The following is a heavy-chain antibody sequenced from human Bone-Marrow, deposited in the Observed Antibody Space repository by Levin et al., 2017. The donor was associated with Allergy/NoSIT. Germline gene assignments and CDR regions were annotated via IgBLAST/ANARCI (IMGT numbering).Heavy chain of an antibody. Sequence: GESLKISCKASGYTFTSYTIHWVRPAPGQRLEWVGWISGSQDHTKYSEIFRDRISLSKDISAKTAYMKLSCLRAGDTAVYYCALCLQYGTGVFDRWGQGALVTVSS. V-gene: IGHV1-3*01. CDR2: ISGSQDHT. CDR1: GYTFTSYT. D-gene: IGHD3-10*01. CDR3: ALCLQYGTGVFDR. J-gene: IGHJ4*02.